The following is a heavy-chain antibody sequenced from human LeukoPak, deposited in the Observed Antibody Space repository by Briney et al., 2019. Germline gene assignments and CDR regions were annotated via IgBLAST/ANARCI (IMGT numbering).Heavy chain of an antibody. CDR2: IRSKTHSYAT. D-gene: IGHD1/OR15-1a*01. CDR3: TRRSITSTGTDDY. V-gene: IGHV3-73*01. CDR1: GFNFSASA. J-gene: IGHJ4*02. Sequence: GGSLRLSCAASGFNFSASAILWVRQASGKGLEWVGRIRSKTHSYATTYAASLKGRFTISRDDSKNRAYLQMSSLKTDDTAVYYCTRRSITSTGTDDYWGQGTLVAVSS.